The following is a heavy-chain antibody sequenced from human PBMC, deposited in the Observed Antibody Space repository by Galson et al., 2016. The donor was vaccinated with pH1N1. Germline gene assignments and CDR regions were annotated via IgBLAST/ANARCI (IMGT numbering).Heavy chain of an antibody. CDR1: GFTFSNYA. J-gene: IGHJ4*02. V-gene: IGHV3-23*01. CDR2: ISDSGDYT. Sequence: PRLSCAASGFTFSNYAMSWVRQAPGKGLEWVSGISDSGDYTYYVDSVKGRFTISRDNSKNTLYVQMNNLRAEDTAVYYCAKTYDFWAAYPPYYFDYWGQGTLVTVSS. CDR3: AKTYDFWAAYPPYYFDY. D-gene: IGHD3-3*01.